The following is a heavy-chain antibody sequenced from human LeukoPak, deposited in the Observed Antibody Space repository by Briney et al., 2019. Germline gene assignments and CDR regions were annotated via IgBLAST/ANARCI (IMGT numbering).Heavy chain of an antibody. CDR2: IYYSGST. CDR3: ASWYYYDSSGSTDY. Sequence: SETLSLTCTVSGGSISSYYWSWIRQPPGKGLEWIGYIYYSGSTNYNPSLKSRVTISVDTSKNQFSLKLSSVTAADTAVYYCASWYYYDSSGSTDYWGQGTLVTVSS. CDR1: GGSISSYY. D-gene: IGHD3-22*01. J-gene: IGHJ4*02. V-gene: IGHV4-59*08.